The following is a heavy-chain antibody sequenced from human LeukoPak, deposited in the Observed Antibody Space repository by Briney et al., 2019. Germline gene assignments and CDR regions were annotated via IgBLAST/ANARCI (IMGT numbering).Heavy chain of an antibody. CDR1: GYTFTSYG. CDR3: AASPGYRGDYFDY. CDR2: ISAYNGNT. D-gene: IGHD5-24*01. V-gene: IGHV1-18*01. Sequence: GASVKVSCTASGYTFTSYGISWVRQAPGQGLEWMGWISAYNGNTNYAQKLQGRVTMTTDTSTSTVYMELRSLRSDDTAVYYCAASPGYRGDYFDYWGQGTLVTVSS. J-gene: IGHJ4*02.